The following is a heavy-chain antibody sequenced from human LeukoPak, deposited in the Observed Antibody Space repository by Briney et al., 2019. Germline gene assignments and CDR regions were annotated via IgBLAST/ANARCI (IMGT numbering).Heavy chain of an antibody. CDR1: GFTFSNAW. Sequence: GGSLRLSCAASGFTFSNAWMSWVRQAPGKGLEWVSVISGSGGGTYYADSVKGRFTISRDNSKNTLYLQMNSLRAEDTAVYYCAKDPTLSGTAEYFQHWGQGTLVTVAP. V-gene: IGHV3-23*01. J-gene: IGHJ1*01. D-gene: IGHD1-1*01. CDR2: ISGSGGGT. CDR3: AKDPTLSGTAEYFQH.